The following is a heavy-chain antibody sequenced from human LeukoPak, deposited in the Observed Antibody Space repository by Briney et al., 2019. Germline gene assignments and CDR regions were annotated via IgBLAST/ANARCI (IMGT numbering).Heavy chain of an antibody. J-gene: IGHJ5*02. Sequence: ASVKVSCKASGGTFSSYAISWVRQAPGQGLEWIGGIIPIFGTANYAQKFQGRVTITTDESTSTAYMELSSLRSEDTAVYYCASSGLAAPKWFDPWGQGTLVTVSS. V-gene: IGHV1-69*05. CDR3: ASSGLAAPKWFDP. CDR1: GGTFSSYA. CDR2: IIPIFGTA. D-gene: IGHD6-19*01.